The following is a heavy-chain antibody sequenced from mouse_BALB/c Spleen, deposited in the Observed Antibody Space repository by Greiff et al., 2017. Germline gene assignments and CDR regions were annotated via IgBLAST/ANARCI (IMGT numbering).Heavy chain of an antibody. J-gene: IGHJ4*01. CDR3: AIVRGAMDY. V-gene: IGHV5-6-5*01. CDR2: ISSGGST. CDR1: GFTFSSYA. Sequence: EVHVVESGGGLVKPGGSLKLSCAASGFTFSSYAMSWVRQTPEKRLEWVASISSGGSTYYPDRVMGRFTISIDNARNILYLQMSSLRSEDTAMYYCAIVRGAMDYWGQGTSVTVSS.